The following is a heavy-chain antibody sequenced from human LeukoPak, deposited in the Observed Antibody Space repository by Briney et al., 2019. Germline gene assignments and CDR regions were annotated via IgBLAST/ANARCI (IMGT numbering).Heavy chain of an antibody. CDR3: ASRMTF. Sequence: PGGSLRLSCAASGVTVSSDYMSWVRQAPGKGLEWVSVIYSDGNTYYADSVKGRFTISRDNSRNTLFLQMASLRTEDTAIYYCASRMTFGGQGTLVTVSS. J-gene: IGHJ4*02. CDR2: IYSDGNT. CDR1: GVTVSSDY. V-gene: IGHV3-53*05. D-gene: IGHD2/OR15-2a*01.